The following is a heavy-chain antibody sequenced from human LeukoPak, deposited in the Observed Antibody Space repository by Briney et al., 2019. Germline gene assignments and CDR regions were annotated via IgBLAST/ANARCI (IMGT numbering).Heavy chain of an antibody. Sequence: GASVKVSCKASGYIFTSYGISWVRPAPGRGLEWMGWIGAYNGYTNYAQKLQGRVTMITDTSTSTAYMELRSLMSDDTAVYFCARGRRRLQPFDIWGQGTMVTVSS. CDR3: ARGRRRLQPFDI. V-gene: IGHV1-18*01. D-gene: IGHD5-12*01. CDR1: GYIFTSYG. CDR2: IGAYNGYT. J-gene: IGHJ3*02.